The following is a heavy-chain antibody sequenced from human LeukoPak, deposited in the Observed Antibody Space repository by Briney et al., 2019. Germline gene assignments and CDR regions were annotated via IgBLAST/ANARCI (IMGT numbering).Heavy chain of an antibody. CDR3: ARSGGYIYGPLDF. J-gene: IGHJ4*02. Sequence: GGSLRLSCAASRFTFSSYSMNWVRQAPGKGLEWVSVISGSGGTTHYADSLRGRFTISRDNSKNTLYLQMNSLRAEDTALYYCARSGGYIYGPLDFWGQGTLVTVSS. CDR1: RFTFSSYS. D-gene: IGHD5-18*01. CDR2: ISGSGGTT. V-gene: IGHV3-23*01.